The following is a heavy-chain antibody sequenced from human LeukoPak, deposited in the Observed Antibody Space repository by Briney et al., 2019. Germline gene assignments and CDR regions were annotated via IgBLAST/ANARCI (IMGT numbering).Heavy chain of an antibody. V-gene: IGHV3-21*01. Sequence: GGSLRLSYAASGFTFSSYSMNWVRQAPGKGLEWVSSISSSSSYIYYADSVKGQFTISRDNAKNSLYLQMNSLRAEDTAVYYCAGYGSGSFDYWGQGTLVTVSS. D-gene: IGHD3-10*01. CDR3: AGYGSGSFDY. J-gene: IGHJ4*02. CDR1: GFTFSSYS. CDR2: ISSSSSYI.